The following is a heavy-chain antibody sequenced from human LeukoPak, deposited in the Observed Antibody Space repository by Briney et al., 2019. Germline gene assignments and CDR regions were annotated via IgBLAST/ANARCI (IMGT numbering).Heavy chain of an antibody. Sequence: GGSLRLSCAASGFTVSSNYMSWVRQAPGKGLEWVSVIYSGGSTYYADSVKGRFTISRDNSKNTLYLQMNSLRAEDTAAYYCARAPGKAVAGSLDHWGQGTLVTVSS. CDR3: ARAPGKAVAGSLDH. CDR1: GFTVSSNY. CDR2: IYSGGST. J-gene: IGHJ4*02. D-gene: IGHD6-19*01. V-gene: IGHV3-66*01.